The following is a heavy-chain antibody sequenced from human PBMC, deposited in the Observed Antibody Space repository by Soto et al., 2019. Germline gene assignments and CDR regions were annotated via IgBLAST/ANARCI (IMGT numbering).Heavy chain of an antibody. CDR3: ARDLGYYDSSGYYDS. CDR2: ISSSDSIM. CDR1: GFTFSDYS. D-gene: IGHD3-22*01. J-gene: IGHJ4*02. Sequence: QVPLVESGGGLVKPGGSLRLSCAASGFTFSDYSMSWIRQAPGKGLEWVSYISSSDSIMYYTDSVKGRFTISRDNDKNSLYPQMNSLSTEDTAVYYSARDLGYYDSSGYYDSWGQGTLITVSS. V-gene: IGHV3-11*01.